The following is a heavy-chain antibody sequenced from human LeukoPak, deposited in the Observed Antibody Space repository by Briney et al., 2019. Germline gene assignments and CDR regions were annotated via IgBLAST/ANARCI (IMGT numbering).Heavy chain of an antibody. CDR2: IHYSGST. CDR1: GDSISSTSHY. J-gene: IGHJ3*02. V-gene: IGHV4-39*07. D-gene: IGHD2-21*02. CDR3: AREGPCGGDCLDAFDI. Sequence: SETLSLTCTVSGDSISSTSHYWGWIRQPPGKGLEWIGSIHYSGSTYYTPSLKSRVTTSLDTTTNQISLKLSSVTAADTAVYYCAREGPCGGDCLDAFDIWGQGTMVTVSS.